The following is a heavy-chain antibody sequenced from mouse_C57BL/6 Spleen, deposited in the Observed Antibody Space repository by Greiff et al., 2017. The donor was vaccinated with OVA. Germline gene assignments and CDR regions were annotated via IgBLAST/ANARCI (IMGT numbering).Heavy chain of an antibody. Sequence: EVKLVESGEGLVKPGGSLSLSCAASGFSFSSYAMSWVRQTPEKRLEWVAYISSGGDYIYYADTVKGRFTISRDNARNTLYLQMSSLKSEDTAMYYCTRDRIYSMDYWGQGTSVTVSS. CDR3: TRDRIYSMDY. V-gene: IGHV5-9-1*02. J-gene: IGHJ4*01. CDR1: GFSFSSYA. D-gene: IGHD2-1*01. CDR2: ISSGGDYI.